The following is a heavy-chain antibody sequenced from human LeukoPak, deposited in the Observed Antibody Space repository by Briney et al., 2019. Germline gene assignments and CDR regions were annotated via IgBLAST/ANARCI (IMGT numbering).Heavy chain of an antibody. CDR3: ATTFGIYCGGDCYSFDY. V-gene: IGHV4-39*01. J-gene: IGHJ4*02. CDR1: GGSISSSSYY. Sequence: SETLSLTCTVSGGSISSSSYYWGWIRQPPGRGLEWIGSIYYSGSTYYNPSLKSRVTISVDTSKNQFSRKLSSVTAADTAVYYCATTFGIYCGGDCYSFDYWGEGTLVTVSS. CDR2: IYYSGST. D-gene: IGHD2-21*02.